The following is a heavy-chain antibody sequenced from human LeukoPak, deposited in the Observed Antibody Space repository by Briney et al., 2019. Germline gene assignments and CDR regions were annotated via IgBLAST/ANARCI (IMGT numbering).Heavy chain of an antibody. Sequence: GGSLRLSCAASGFTFSSYSMNWVRQAPGKGLEWVSYISSSSSTIYYADSVKGRFTISRDNSKNTLYLQMNNLRAEDTAVYYCAKDRDIILIGHGMDVWGQGTTVSVPS. V-gene: IGHV3-48*01. CDR2: ISSSSSTI. CDR3: AKDRDIILIGHGMDV. CDR1: GFTFSSYS. J-gene: IGHJ6*02. D-gene: IGHD3-10*01.